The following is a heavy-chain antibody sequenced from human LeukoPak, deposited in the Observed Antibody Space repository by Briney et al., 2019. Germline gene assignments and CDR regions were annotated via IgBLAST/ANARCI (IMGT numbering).Heavy chain of an antibody. Sequence: GGSLRLSCAASGFTFSSYAMHWVRQAPGKGLEWVAVISYDGSNKYYADSVKGRFTISRDNSKNTLYLQMNSLRAEDTAVYYCARGRVTSRNYYFDDWGQGTLVTVSS. CDR2: ISYDGSNK. CDR1: GFTFSSYA. CDR3: ARGRVTSRNYYFDD. V-gene: IGHV3-30-3*01. J-gene: IGHJ4*02. D-gene: IGHD1-7*01.